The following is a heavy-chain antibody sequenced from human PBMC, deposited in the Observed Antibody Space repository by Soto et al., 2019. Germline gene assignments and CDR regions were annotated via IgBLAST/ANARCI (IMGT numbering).Heavy chain of an antibody. CDR3: AARSSNYYYYGMDV. Sequence: ASVKVSCKASGFTFTSSSVQWVRQARGQRLEWIGWIVVGSGNTNYAQKFQERVTITRDMSTSTAYMELSSLRSEDTAVYYCAARSSNYYYYGMDVWGQGTTVTVSS. J-gene: IGHJ6*02. CDR1: GFTFTSSS. V-gene: IGHV1-58*01. CDR2: IVVGSGNT. D-gene: IGHD6-6*01.